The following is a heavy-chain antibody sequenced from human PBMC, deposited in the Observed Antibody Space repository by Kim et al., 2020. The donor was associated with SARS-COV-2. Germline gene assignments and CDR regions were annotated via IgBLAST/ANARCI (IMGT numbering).Heavy chain of an antibody. CDR2: IKQDGSEK. CDR1: GFTFSSYW. Sequence: GGSLRLSCAASGFTFSSYWMSWVRQAPGKGLEWAANIKQDGSEKYYVDSVKGRFTISRDNAKNSLYLQMNSLRAEDTAVYYCARDLYYYGSGSYWDWGQGTLVTVSS. V-gene: IGHV3-7*03. D-gene: IGHD3-10*01. CDR3: ARDLYYYGSGSYWD. J-gene: IGHJ4*02.